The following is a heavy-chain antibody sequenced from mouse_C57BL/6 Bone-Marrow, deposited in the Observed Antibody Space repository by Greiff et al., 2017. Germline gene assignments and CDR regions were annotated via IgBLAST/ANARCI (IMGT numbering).Heavy chain of an antibody. D-gene: IGHD2-1*01. Sequence: EVQLQQSGPVLVKPGASVKMSCKASGYTFTDYYMNWVQQSHGKSLEWIGVINPYNGGTSYNQKFKGKATLTVDKSSSTAYIELNSLTSEDSAVYYCARMGNSYYAMDYWGQGTSVTVSS. CDR2: INPYNGGT. CDR1: GYTFTDYY. J-gene: IGHJ4*01. V-gene: IGHV1-19*01. CDR3: ARMGNSYYAMDY.